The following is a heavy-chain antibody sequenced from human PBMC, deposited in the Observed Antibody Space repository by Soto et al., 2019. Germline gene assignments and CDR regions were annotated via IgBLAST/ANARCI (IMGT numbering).Heavy chain of an antibody. V-gene: IGHV1-8*01. CDR1: GYTFTSYD. Sequence: QVPLVQSGAEVKKPGASVKVSCKASGYTFTSYDINWVRQATGQGLEWMGWMNPNSGNTGYAQKFHGRVTMTRNTPQSTAYMELRSLRSEDTAVYYCASAQVDEVPAAMMAPGGNYYYFYYMDVWGKGTTVTFS. J-gene: IGHJ6*03. CDR2: MNPNSGNT. D-gene: IGHD2-2*01. CDR3: ASAQVDEVPAAMMAPGGNYYYFYYMDV.